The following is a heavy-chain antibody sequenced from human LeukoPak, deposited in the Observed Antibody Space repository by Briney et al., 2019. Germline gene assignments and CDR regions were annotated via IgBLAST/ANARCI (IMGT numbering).Heavy chain of an antibody. CDR1: GGSISSGSYY. CDR2: IYTSGST. J-gene: IGHJ4*02. Sequence: ESSETLSLTCTVSGGSISSGSYYWSWIRQPAGKGLEWIGRIYTSGSTNYNPSLKSRVTISVDTSKNQFSLKLSSVTAADTAVYYCARMGIVNYWGQGTLVTVSS. CDR3: ARMGIVNY. D-gene: IGHD7-27*01. V-gene: IGHV4-61*02.